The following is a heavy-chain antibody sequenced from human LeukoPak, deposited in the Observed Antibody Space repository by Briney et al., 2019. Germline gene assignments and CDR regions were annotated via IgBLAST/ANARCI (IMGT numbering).Heavy chain of an antibody. V-gene: IGHV4-34*01. J-gene: IGHJ5*02. CDR1: GGSFSGYY. D-gene: IGHD6-25*01. Sequence: SETLSLTCAVYGGSFSGYYWSWIRQPPGKGLEWIGEINHSGSTNYNPSLKSRVTISVDTSKNQFSLKLSSVTAADTAVYYCATQTSIGWFDPWGQGTLVTASS. CDR3: ATQTSIGWFDP. CDR2: INHSGST.